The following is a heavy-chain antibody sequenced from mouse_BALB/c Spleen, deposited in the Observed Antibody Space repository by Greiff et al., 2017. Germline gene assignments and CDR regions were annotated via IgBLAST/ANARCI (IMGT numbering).Heavy chain of an antibody. Sequence: EVKLEESGGGLVQPGGSMKLSCVASGFTFSNYWMNWVRQSPEKGLEWVAEIRLKSNNYATHYAESVKGRFTISRDDSKSSVYLQMNNLRAEDTGIYYCTRNYYGSSSFDYWGQGTTLTVSS. J-gene: IGHJ2*01. D-gene: IGHD1-1*01. V-gene: IGHV6-6*02. CDR1: GFTFSNYW. CDR3: TRNYYGSSSFDY. CDR2: IRLKSNNYAT.